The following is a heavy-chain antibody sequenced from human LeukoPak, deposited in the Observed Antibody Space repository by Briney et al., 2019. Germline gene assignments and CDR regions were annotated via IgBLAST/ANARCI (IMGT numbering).Heavy chain of an antibody. J-gene: IGHJ4*02. CDR3: ARGLSFTAAALNGFDY. V-gene: IGHV3-66*01. CDR1: GFTVSSNY. CDR2: IYSGGST. Sequence: GGSLRLSCAASGFTVSSNYMSWVRQAPGKGLEWVSVIYSGGSTYYADSVKGRFTISRDNSKNTLYLQMNSLRAEDTAVYYCARGLSFTAAALNGFDYWGQGTLVTVSS. D-gene: IGHD6-13*01.